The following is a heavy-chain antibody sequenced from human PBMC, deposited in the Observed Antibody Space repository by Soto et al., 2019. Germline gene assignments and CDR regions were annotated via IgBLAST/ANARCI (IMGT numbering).Heavy chain of an antibody. CDR2: IIPIFGTA. V-gene: IGHV1-69*05. CDR3: ARGSSLWFGELTGFDY. Sequence: QVQLVQSGAEVKKPGSSVKVSCKASGGTFSSYAISWVRQAPGQGLEWMGGIIPIFGTANYAQKFQGRVTFPXXEXRXXAYRELSSLRSEDTAVYYCARGSSLWFGELTGFDYWGQGTLVTVSS. CDR1: GGTFSSYA. J-gene: IGHJ4*02. D-gene: IGHD3-10*01.